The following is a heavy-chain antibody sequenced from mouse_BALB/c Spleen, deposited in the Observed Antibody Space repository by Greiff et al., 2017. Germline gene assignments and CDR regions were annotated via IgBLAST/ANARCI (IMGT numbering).Heavy chain of an antibody. J-gene: IGHJ2*01. V-gene: IGHV1S29*02. CDR3: ARPGQLGFDY. CDR2: IYPYNGGT. CDR1: GYTFTDYN. D-gene: IGHD3-2*01. Sequence: VQLKQSGPELVKPGASVKISCKASGYTFTDYNMHWVKQSHGKSLEWIGYIYPYNGGTGYNQKFKSKATLTVDNSSSTAYMELRSLTSEDSAVYYCARPGQLGFDYWGQGTTLTVSS.